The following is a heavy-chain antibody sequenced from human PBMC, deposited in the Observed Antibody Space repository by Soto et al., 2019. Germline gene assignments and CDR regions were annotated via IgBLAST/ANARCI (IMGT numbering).Heavy chain of an antibody. J-gene: IGHJ4*02. V-gene: IGHV3-23*01. CDR2: ISGSGVDT. CDR1: GFTFRNYP. D-gene: IGHD2-2*01. Sequence: EVQLLESGGGLVQPGGSLRLSCAASGFTFRNYPMTWVRKAPGKGLDWVSTISGSGVDTYYPDSVKGRVTISRDNSKNALYLQITSLRVEDSAVYYCAKGGLLPRANRWFWGQGTLVTVSS. CDR3: AKGGLLPRANRWF.